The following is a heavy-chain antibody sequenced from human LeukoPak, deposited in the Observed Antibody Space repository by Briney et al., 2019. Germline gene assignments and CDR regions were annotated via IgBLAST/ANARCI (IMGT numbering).Heavy chain of an antibody. CDR3: ARAHLGVVADWYFDL. CDR2: IYYSGST. CDR1: GGSISSYY. J-gene: IGHJ2*01. D-gene: IGHD2-15*01. Sequence: SETLSLTCTVSGGSISSYYWSWIRQPPGKGLEWIGYIYYSGSTNYNPSLKSRGTISVDTSKNQFSLKLSSVTAADTAVYYCARAHLGVVADWYFDLWGRGTLVTVSS. V-gene: IGHV4-59*01.